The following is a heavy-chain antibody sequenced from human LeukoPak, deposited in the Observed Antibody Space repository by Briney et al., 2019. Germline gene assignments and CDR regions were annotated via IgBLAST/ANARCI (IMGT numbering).Heavy chain of an antibody. D-gene: IGHD4-23*01. J-gene: IGHJ4*02. V-gene: IGHV3-23*01. CDR2: ISGNGVTT. CDR1: GFTFSTYA. CDR3: AKALYGGNTV. Sequence: GGSLRLSCAASGFTFSTYAMGWVRQAPGEGLRWVSSISGNGVTTYYADFVKGRFTISRDNSKNTLYLQMNSLRAEDTALYYCAKALYGGNTVWGQGTLVTVSS.